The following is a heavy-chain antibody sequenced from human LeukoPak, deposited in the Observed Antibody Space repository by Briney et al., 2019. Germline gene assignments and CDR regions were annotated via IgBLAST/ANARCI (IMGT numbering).Heavy chain of an antibody. CDR2: MNPNSGNT. V-gene: IGHV1-8*01. J-gene: IGHJ5*02. D-gene: IGHD3-3*01. CDR1: GYTFTSYD. Sequence: ASVEVSCKASGYTFTSYDINWVRQPTGQGLEWMGWMNPNSGNTGYAQKFQGRVTMTRNTSISTAYMELSSLRSEDTAVYYCARDGYDFWSGYYVNWFDPWGQGTLVTVSS. CDR3: ARDGYDFWSGYYVNWFDP.